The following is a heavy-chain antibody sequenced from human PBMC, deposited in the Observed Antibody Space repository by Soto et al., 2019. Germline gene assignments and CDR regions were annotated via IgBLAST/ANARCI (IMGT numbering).Heavy chain of an antibody. Sequence: QVQLQESGPGLMKPSETLSLTCTVSGASITSSSYWSWIRQPAGKGLEWIGRFSLSGTTNYNPSLRSRVTMSADVSKYQFSLRLTSVTAADTALYYCARGMTPPGAPAWYYFDSWGQGTLVTVSS. CDR1: GASITSSSY. CDR2: FSLSGTT. D-gene: IGHD2-8*02. CDR3: ARGMTPPGAPAWYYFDS. J-gene: IGHJ4*02. V-gene: IGHV4-4*07.